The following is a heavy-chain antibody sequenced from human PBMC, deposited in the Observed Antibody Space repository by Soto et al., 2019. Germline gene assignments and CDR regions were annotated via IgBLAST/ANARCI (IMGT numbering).Heavy chain of an antibody. D-gene: IGHD4-17*01. CDR3: AKDLMTTVTTQYYFDY. V-gene: IGHV3-23*01. J-gene: IGHJ4*02. CDR2: ISGSGGST. Sequence: HPGGSLRLSCAASGFTFSSYAMSWVRQAPGKGLEWVSAISGSGGSTYYADSVKGRFTISRDNSKNTLYLQMNSLRAEDTAVYYCAKDLMTTVTTQYYFDYWGQGTLVTVSS. CDR1: GFTFSSYA.